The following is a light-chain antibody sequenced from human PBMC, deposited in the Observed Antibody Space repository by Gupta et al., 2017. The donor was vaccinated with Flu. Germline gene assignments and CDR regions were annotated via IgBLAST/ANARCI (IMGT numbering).Light chain of an antibody. CDR2: KDI. CDR3: QSADSSGSYV. V-gene: IGLV3-25*02. CDR1: ALPKQY. Sequence: SYELTQPPSVSVSPGQTARLPCSGDALPKQYAHWYQQKPGQAPVVVIYKDIERPSGIPERFSGSSSGTTLTLTISGVEADDEADYYCQSADSSGSYVFGTGTKVTVL. J-gene: IGLJ1*01.